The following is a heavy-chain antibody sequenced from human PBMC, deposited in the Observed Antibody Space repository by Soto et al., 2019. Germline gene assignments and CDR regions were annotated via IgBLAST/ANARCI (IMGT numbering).Heavy chain of an antibody. CDR2: IKQDGSEK. CDR3: AKSLSAIPGGS. V-gene: IGHV3-7*05. J-gene: IGHJ5*02. CDR1: GFTFSSYW. Sequence: EVQLVESGGGLVQSGGSLRLSCAASGFTFSSYWMSWVRQGPGKGPEWVANIKQDGSEKYYVDSVKGRFTISRDNAKNSLYLQMTSLRAEDTAVYHCAKSLSAIPGGSWGQGTLVTVSS. D-gene: IGHD2-2*01.